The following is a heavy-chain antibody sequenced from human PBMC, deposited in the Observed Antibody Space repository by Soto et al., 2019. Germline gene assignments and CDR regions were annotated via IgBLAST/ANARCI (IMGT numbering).Heavy chain of an antibody. Sequence: GGSLRLSCAASGFTVSSNYMSWVRQAPGKGLEWVSVIYSGGSTYYADSVKGRFTISRDNSKNTLYLQMNSLRAEDTAVYYCASTGGYSGYDPFDYWGQGTLVTVSS. CDR2: IYSGGST. CDR3: ASTGGYSGYDPFDY. D-gene: IGHD5-12*01. V-gene: IGHV3-53*01. J-gene: IGHJ4*02. CDR1: GFTVSSNY.